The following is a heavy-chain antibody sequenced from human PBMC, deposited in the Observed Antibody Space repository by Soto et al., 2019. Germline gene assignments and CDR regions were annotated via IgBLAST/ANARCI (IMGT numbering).Heavy chain of an antibody. Sequence: ASVKVSCKASGYTFTGFYIHWVRQAPGQGLEWMGWINPNSGGTNYAQKFQDWVTMTRDTSISTAYMEVSRLRSYDTAVYYCARDMGSYYGMDVWGQGTTVTVSS. J-gene: IGHJ6*02. CDR3: ARDMGSYYGMDV. CDR1: GYTFTGFY. V-gene: IGHV1-2*04. D-gene: IGHD3-10*01. CDR2: INPNSGGT.